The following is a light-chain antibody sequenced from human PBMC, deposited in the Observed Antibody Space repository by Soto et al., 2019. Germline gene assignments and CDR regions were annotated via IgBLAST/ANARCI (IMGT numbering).Light chain of an antibody. V-gene: IGLV4-69*01. Sequence: QPVLTQSPSASASLGASVKLTCTLSSGHSSYAIAWHQQQPEKDPRYLMKLNSDGSHSKGDGIPDRFSGSSSGAARYLTISGLQSEDEAAYYCQTWGTGIPGVFGGGTKLTVL. J-gene: IGLJ3*02. CDR2: LNSDGSH. CDR1: SGHSSYA. CDR3: QTWGTGIPGV.